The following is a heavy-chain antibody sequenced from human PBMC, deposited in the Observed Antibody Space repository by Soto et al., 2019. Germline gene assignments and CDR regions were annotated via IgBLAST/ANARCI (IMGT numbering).Heavy chain of an antibody. V-gene: IGHV3-48*02. CDR3: ARFFGSGFDY. D-gene: IGHD6-19*01. Sequence: EVQLVESGGGLVQPGGSLRLSCVASGFTFSTDSMNWVRQAPGKALEWVAHISTRGATRYYAVSVKGRFTISRDNAKTSLYLQMDSLRNEDTAVYYCARFFGSGFDYWGQGTLVTVSS. CDR1: GFTFSTDS. CDR2: ISTRGATR. J-gene: IGHJ4*02.